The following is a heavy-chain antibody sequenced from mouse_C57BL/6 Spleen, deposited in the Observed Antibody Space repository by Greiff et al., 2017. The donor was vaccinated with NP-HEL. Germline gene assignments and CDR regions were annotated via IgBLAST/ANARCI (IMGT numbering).Heavy chain of an antibody. CDR2: INYDGSST. CDR1: GFTFSDYY. J-gene: IGHJ4*01. CDR3: AREEPYYYAMDY. Sequence: EVHLVESEGGLVQPGSSMKLSCTASGFTFSDYYMAWVRQVPEKGLEWVANINYDGSSTYYLDSLKSRFIISRDNAKNILYLQMSSLKSEDTATYYCAREEPYYYAMDYWGQGTSVTVSS. V-gene: IGHV5-16*01.